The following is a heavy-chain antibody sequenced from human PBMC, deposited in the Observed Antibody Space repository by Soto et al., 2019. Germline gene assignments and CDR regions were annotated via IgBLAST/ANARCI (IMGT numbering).Heavy chain of an antibody. CDR1: GFTFSSYA. Sequence: GGSLRLSCAASGFTFSSYAMSWVRQAPGKGLEWVGRIKSKTDGGTTDYAAPVKGRFTISRDDSENTLYLQMNNLKTEDTAVYYCSTDLPWSYGALGYWGQGALVTVSS. CDR3: STDLPWSYGALGY. V-gene: IGHV3-15*01. CDR2: IKSKTDGGTT. J-gene: IGHJ4*02. D-gene: IGHD1-26*01.